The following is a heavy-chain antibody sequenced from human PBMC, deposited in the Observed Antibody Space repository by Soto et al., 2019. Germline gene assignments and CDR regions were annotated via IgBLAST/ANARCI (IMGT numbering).Heavy chain of an antibody. D-gene: IGHD4-17*01. V-gene: IGHV4-59*01. J-gene: IGHJ5*02. CDR2: IHNSGST. CDR3: ARGPGMRDYGDYEVA. Sequence: QVQLQESGPGLVKPSETLSLTCTVSGGSISSYYWTWIRQPPGKGLAWIGYIHNSGSTNYNPSLKSRVTISVDTDKNQISLKRSSVTAADTAVYYCARGPGMRDYGDYEVAWGQGTLVTVSS. CDR1: GGSISSYY.